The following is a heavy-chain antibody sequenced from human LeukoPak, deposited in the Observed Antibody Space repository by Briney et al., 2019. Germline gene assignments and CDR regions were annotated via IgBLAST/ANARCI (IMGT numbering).Heavy chain of an antibody. Sequence: SVKVSCKASGGTFSSYAISWVRQAPGQGLEWMGRIIPILGIANYAQKFQGRVTITADKSTSTAYMELSSLRSEDTAVYYCARGAAAGKVDGYFQHWGQGTLVTVSS. D-gene: IGHD6-13*01. J-gene: IGHJ1*01. V-gene: IGHV1-69*04. CDR3: ARGAAAGKVDGYFQH. CDR2: IIPILGIA. CDR1: GGTFSSYA.